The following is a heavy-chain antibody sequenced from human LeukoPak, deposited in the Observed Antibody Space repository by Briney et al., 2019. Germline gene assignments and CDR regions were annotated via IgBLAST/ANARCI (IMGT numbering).Heavy chain of an antibody. J-gene: IGHJ4*02. D-gene: IGHD2/OR15-2a*01. V-gene: IGHV3-33*01. CDR1: GFTFSNYG. Sequence: PGGSLRLSCVASGFTFSNYGMHWVRQTPGKGLEWVALIWYDGRNEKYADSVKGRFTISRDNSKNTVSLQMDSLRAEDTAVYYCARLQSKYIDYWGQGTLVTVSS. CDR3: ARLQSKYIDY. CDR2: IWYDGRNE.